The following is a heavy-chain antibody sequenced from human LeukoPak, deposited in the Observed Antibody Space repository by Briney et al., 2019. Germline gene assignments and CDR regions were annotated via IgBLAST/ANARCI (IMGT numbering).Heavy chain of an antibody. D-gene: IGHD2-15*01. V-gene: IGHV3-48*03. J-gene: IGHJ6*03. CDR1: GFTFSSYE. CDR2: ISSSGSTI. CDR3: AKNGDRGAYCTGGTCYPYFYYFMDV. Sequence: GGSLRLSCAASGFTFSSYEMNWVRQAPGKGLEWVSYISSSGSTIYYADSVKGRFTISRDNSNNTLYLQMNSLRAEDMAIYYCAKNGDRGAYCTGGTCYPYFYYFMDVWRKGTTVTI.